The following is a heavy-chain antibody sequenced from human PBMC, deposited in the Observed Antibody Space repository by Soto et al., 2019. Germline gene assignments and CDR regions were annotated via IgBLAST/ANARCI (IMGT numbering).Heavy chain of an antibody. V-gene: IGHV4-59*01. J-gene: IGHJ6*02. CDR2: CYSGST. Sequence: CYSGSTNYNPSLKSRVTISVDTSKNQFSLKLSSVTAADTAVYYCARDSTGYTLYYGMDVWGQGTTVTVSS. D-gene: IGHD3-9*01. CDR3: ARDSTGYTLYYGMDV.